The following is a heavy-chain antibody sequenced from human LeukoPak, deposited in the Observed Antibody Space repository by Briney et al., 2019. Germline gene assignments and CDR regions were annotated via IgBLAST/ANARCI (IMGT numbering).Heavy chain of an antibody. CDR1: GFTVSSNY. J-gene: IGHJ6*02. Sequence: GGSLRLSCAASGFTVSSNYMSWVRQAPGKGLEWVSLIYSGGVTYYADSVKGRFTISRDNSKNTLYLQMNSLRAEDTVVYYCAKDLDEIGGLDVWGQGTTVTASS. D-gene: IGHD3-16*01. V-gene: IGHV3-53*05. CDR3: AKDLDEIGGLDV. CDR2: IYSGGVT.